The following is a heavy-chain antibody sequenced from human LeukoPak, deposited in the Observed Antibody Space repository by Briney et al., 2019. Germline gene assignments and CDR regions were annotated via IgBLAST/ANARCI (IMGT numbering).Heavy chain of an antibody. CDR2: IYSGGST. Sequence: GGSLRLSCAASGFTVSSNYMNWVRQAPGKGLEWVSVIYSGGSTYYADSMKGRFTISRDNSKNTLYLQMNSLRAEDTAVYYCARGMIVVAPRLSEYYFDYWGQGTLVTVSS. CDR3: ARGMIVVAPRLSEYYFDY. D-gene: IGHD3-22*01. J-gene: IGHJ4*02. V-gene: IGHV3-53*05. CDR1: GFTVSSNY.